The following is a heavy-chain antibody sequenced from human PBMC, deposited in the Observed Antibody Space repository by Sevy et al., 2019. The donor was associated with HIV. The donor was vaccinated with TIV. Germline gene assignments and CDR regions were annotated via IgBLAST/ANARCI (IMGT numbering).Heavy chain of an antibody. V-gene: IGHV3-23*01. J-gene: IGHJ6*02. D-gene: IGHD2-15*01. CDR2: ISGSGGST. CDR1: GFTFSSYA. Sequence: GGSLRLSCAASGFTFSSYAMSWVRQAPGKGLEWVSAISGSGGSTYYADSVKGRFTISRDNYKNMLYLQRNSLRAEDTAVYYCAKTNIDIVVVVAATHDYYYGMDVWGQGTTVPVSS. CDR3: AKTNIDIVVVVAATHDYYYGMDV.